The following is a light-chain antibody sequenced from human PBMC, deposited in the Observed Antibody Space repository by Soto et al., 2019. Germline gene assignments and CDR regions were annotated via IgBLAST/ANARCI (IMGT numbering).Light chain of an antibody. CDR2: DAS. CDR1: QAIWTY. V-gene: IGKV1-39*01. J-gene: IGKJ4*01. CDR3: QQYISPDVT. Sequence: DIHLTQSPSSLSAAVGDRVTISCRASQAIWTYLAWLQQKAGKAPEVLIYDASGLPSGVPARFSGSGSATDFTLTINSLQPEEFAIYFCQQYISPDVTFGGGTKV.